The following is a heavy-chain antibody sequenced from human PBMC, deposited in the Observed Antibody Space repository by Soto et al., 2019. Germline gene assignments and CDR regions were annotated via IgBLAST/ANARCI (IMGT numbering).Heavy chain of an antibody. V-gene: IGHV4-39*01. CDR1: GGSISSSSYY. CDR2: IYYSGST. CDR3: ARQGSSSWYHFDY. Sequence: QLQLQESGPGLVKPSETLSLTCTVSGGSISSSSYYWGWIRQPPGKGLEWIGSIYYSGSTYYNPSLKSRVTISVDTSKNQFSLKLSSVTAADTAVYYCARQGSSSWYHFDYWGQGTLVTVSS. D-gene: IGHD6-13*01. J-gene: IGHJ4*02.